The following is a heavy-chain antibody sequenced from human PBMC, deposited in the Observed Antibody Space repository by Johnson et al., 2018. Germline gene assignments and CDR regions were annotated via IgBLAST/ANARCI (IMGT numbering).Heavy chain of an antibody. Sequence: VQLVQSGGGLVQPGRSLRLSCAASGFTFDDYAMHWVRQAPGKGLEWVSGISWNSGSIGYADSVKGRFTISRDNAKNSLYLQMNSLRAEDTALDYCAKDIDQGGGYSYGYAYYYGMDVWGQGTTVTVSS. CDR1: GFTFDDYA. V-gene: IGHV3-9*01. CDR2: ISWNSGSI. D-gene: IGHD5-18*01. J-gene: IGHJ6*02. CDR3: AKDIDQGGGYSYGYAYYYGMDV.